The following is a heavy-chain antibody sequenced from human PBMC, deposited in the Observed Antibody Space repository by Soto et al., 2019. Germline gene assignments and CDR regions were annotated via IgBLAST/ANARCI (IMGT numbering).Heavy chain of an antibody. D-gene: IGHD3-16*01. CDR1: GFTFNRAW. CDR2: VKSETDGGTT. J-gene: IGHJ1*01. Sequence: GGSLRHSCACSGFTFNRAWMNWGRQSPGKGLQWVGRVKSETDGGTTDYAAPVKGRFIISRDDSEDTVYLQMNNLSPEDTAVYYCTAYAVEYAYVWGTQRHWGQGT. V-gene: IGHV3-15*01. CDR3: TAYAVEYAYVWGTQRH.